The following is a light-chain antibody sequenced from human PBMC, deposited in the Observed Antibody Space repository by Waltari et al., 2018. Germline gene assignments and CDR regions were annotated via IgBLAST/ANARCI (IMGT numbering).Light chain of an antibody. CDR3: NSFTSSSTVV. V-gene: IGLV2-14*03. Sequence: QSALTQPTSVSGSPGQSITISCTGTSSDVGGYNYVSWYQQHPGKAPKLMIYDVSNRPSGVSNRFSGSKSGNTASLTSSGLQPEDEADDYCNSFTSSSTVVFGGGTKLTVL. CDR1: SSDVGGYNY. J-gene: IGLJ3*02. CDR2: DVS.